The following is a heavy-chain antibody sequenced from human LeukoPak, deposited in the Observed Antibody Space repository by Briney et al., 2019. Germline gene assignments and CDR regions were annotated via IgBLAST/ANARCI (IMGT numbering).Heavy chain of an antibody. CDR2: IKKDGSEK. CDR1: GLTFNSYW. V-gene: IGHV3-7*01. D-gene: IGHD1-26*01. J-gene: IGHJ3*02. CDR3: ARQETSSYNGAFDI. Sequence: GGSLRLSCAASGLTFNSYWMSWVRQAPGKGLGWVANIKKDGSEKYYVDSVKGRFTISRDNAKESLYLQMNSLRADDTAVYYCARQETSSYNGAFDIWGQGTMVTVSS.